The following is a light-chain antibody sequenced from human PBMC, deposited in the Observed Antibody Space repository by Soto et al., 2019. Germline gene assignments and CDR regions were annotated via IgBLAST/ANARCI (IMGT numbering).Light chain of an antibody. CDR3: QHYGRSAYT. J-gene: IGKJ2*01. Sequence: EIVLTQSPGSLSLSPGERATLSCRASQSVDSSFFAWYQQKPGQAPRLLIYGASSRATGIPDRFSGSGSGTDFTLTISRLEPEDFAVYYCQHYGRSAYTFGQGTTLEIK. CDR2: GAS. CDR1: QSVDSSF. V-gene: IGKV3-20*01.